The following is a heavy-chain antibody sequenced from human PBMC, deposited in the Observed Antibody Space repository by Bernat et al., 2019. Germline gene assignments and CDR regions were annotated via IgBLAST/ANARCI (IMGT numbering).Heavy chain of an antibody. D-gene: IGHD5-12*01. CDR2: IYYSGST. CDR3: ARVGYSGYDSDY. Sequence: QLQLQESGPGLVKPSETLSLTCTVSGGSISSSSYYWGWIRQPPGKGLEWIGSIYYSGSTYYNPSLKSRVTISVDTSKTQFSRKLSSVTAADTAVYYCARVGYSGYDSDYWGQGTLVTVSS. V-gene: IGHV4-39*01. CDR1: GGSISSSSYY. J-gene: IGHJ4*02.